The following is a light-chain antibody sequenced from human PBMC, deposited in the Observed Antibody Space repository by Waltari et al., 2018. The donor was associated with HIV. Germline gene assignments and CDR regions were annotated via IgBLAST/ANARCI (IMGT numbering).Light chain of an antibody. CDR3: QQHSNWPPSIT. Sequence: EIVLTQSPATLSLSPGERATLPCRASQSVSSYLAWYQQKPGQAPRLLIYDASNRATGIPARFSGSGSGTDVTLTISSLEPEDFAVYYWQQHSNWPPSITFGQGTRLEIK. J-gene: IGKJ5*01. V-gene: IGKV3-11*01. CDR1: QSVSSY. CDR2: DAS.